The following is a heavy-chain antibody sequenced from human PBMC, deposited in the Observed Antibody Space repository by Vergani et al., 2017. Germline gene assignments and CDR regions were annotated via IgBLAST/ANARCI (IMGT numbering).Heavy chain of an antibody. Sequence: QVQLQESGPGLVKPSQTLSLTCTVSGGSISSGGYYWSWIRQHPGKGLEWIGYIYYSGRTYYNPSLTSRVTISVDPSTNQFSLKLSSVTAADTAVYSCARDKGGDCSSTSCYSPGWFDPWGQGTLVTVSS. D-gene: IGHD2-2*02. CDR3: ARDKGGDCSSTSCYSPGWFDP. CDR1: GGSISSGGYY. CDR2: IYYSGRT. J-gene: IGHJ5*02. V-gene: IGHV4-31*03.